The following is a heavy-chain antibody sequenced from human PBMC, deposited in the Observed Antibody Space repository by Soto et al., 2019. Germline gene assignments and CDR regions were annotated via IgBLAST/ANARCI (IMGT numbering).Heavy chain of an antibody. CDR3: ARGAFITMVRGVIRPFLPEDI. J-gene: IGHJ3*02. CDR1: GYTFTSYG. V-gene: IGHV1-18*01. D-gene: IGHD3-10*01. CDR2: ISAYNGNT. Sequence: QVQLVQSGAEVKKPGASVKVSCKASGYTFTSYGISWVRQAPGQGLEWMGWISAYNGNTNYAQKLQGVVTMTTATSPGTAYMELRGLRSDDTAAYYCARGAFITMVRGVIRPFLPEDIWGQGTMVTVAS.